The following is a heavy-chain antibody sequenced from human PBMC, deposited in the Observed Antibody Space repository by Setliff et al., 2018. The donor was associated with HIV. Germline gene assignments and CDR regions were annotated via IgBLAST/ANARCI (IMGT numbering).Heavy chain of an antibody. Sequence: SVKVSCKASGGTFNTYAFSWVRHAPGQGLEWMGGIIPTLSSTKYARKFQGRVTITADESTSTAYMEVISLRSEDTAVYYCASSGYCTDISCYVFDYWGQGTPVTV. CDR2: IIPTLSST. CDR1: GGTFNTYA. D-gene: IGHD2-8*02. CDR3: ASSGYCTDISCYVFDY. V-gene: IGHV1-69*13. J-gene: IGHJ4*02.